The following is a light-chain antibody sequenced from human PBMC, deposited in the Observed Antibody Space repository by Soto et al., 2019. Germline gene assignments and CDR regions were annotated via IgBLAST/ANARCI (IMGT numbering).Light chain of an antibody. Sequence: QSALTQPASVSGSPGQSITISCTGTSTDVGYYNYVSWYQQHPGKAPKLMIYDVSNRPSGVSNRFSGSKSGNTASLTVSGLQAEDEADYYCISYTSSSTDVFGSGTKVTVL. V-gene: IGLV2-14*03. CDR2: DVS. CDR1: STDVGYYNY. CDR3: ISYTSSSTDV. J-gene: IGLJ1*01.